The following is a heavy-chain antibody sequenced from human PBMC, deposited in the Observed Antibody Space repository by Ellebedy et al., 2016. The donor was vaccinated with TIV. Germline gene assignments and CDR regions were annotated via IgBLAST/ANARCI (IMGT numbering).Heavy chain of an antibody. D-gene: IGHD4-17*01. CDR3: ARGRYGAGNYVDV. V-gene: IGHV5-10-1*01. CDR1: GYIFTTYW. J-gene: IGHJ6*02. Sequence: GESLKISCKGSGYIFTTYWITWVRQVPGKGLEWMGRINPSDSHTNYSPSFEGHVTISGDKSIATAYLQWSSLKGSDTATYYCARGRYGAGNYVDVWGQGTTVTVSS. CDR2: INPSDSHT.